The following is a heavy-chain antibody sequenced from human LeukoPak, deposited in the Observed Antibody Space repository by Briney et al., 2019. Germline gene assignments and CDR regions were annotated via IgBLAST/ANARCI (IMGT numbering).Heavy chain of an antibody. V-gene: IGHV4-34*01. D-gene: IGHD2-2*01. J-gene: IGHJ3*02. CDR1: GGSFSGYY. Sequence: SETLSLTCAVYGGSFSGYYWSWIRQPPGKGLEWIGEINHSGSTYYNPSLKSRVTISVDTSKNQFSLKLSSVTAADTAVYYCARPHPAARERDAFDIWGQGTMVTVSS. CDR2: INHSGST. CDR3: ARPHPAARERDAFDI.